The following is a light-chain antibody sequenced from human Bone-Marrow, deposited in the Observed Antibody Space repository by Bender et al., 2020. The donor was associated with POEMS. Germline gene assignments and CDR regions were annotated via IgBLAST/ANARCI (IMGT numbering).Light chain of an antibody. J-gene: IGLJ2*01. Sequence: QSALTQPASVSGSPGQSITISCTGTSSDVGDFDLVSWYQQYPGKAPKVMIYEINKRPSGISGRFSGSKSGNTASLTVSGLQAEDEADYYCSSFAGGNNLIFGGGTKLTVL. V-gene: IGLV2-23*02. CDR2: EIN. CDR1: SSDVGDFDL. CDR3: SSFAGGNNLI.